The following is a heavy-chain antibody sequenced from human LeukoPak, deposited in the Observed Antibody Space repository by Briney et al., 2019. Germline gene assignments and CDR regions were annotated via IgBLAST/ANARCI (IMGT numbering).Heavy chain of an antibody. J-gene: IGHJ4*02. CDR2: ISWDGGST. Sequence: PGGSLRLSCAASGFTFDDYTMHWVRQAPGKGLEWVSLISWDGGSTYYADSVKGRFTISRDNSKNSLYLQMNSLRTEDTALYYCAKEKGYNRGPLDYWGQGTLVTVSS. CDR1: GFTFDDYT. D-gene: IGHD5-24*01. CDR3: AKEKGYNRGPLDY. V-gene: IGHV3-43*01.